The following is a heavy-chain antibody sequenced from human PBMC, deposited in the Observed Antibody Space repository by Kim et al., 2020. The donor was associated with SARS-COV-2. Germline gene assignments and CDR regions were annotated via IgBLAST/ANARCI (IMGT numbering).Heavy chain of an antibody. Sequence: GTNYAQRFQGRVTMTRDTSISTAYMELSRLRSDDTAVYYCARGTERAFDIWGQGTMVTVSS. CDR2: GT. CDR3: ARGTERAFDI. J-gene: IGHJ3*02. D-gene: IGHD1-1*01. V-gene: IGHV1-2*02.